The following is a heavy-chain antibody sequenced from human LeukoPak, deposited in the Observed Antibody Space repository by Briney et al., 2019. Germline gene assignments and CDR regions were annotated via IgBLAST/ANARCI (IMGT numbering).Heavy chain of an antibody. CDR2: ISGSGGST. Sequence: PGGSLRLSCAASGFTFSSYAMSWVRQPPGKGLGWVSAISGSGGSTYYADSVKGRFTISRDNSNNTLYLQMNSLRAEDTAVYYCAVVAATLVWSTTFDSWGQGTLVTVSS. D-gene: IGHD2-15*01. J-gene: IGHJ4*02. V-gene: IGHV3-23*01. CDR1: GFTFSSYA. CDR3: AVVAATLVWSTTFDS.